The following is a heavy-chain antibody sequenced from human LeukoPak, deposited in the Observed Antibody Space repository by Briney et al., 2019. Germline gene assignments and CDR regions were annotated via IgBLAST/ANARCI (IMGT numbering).Heavy chain of an antibody. CDR3: ARTTMVRGAFDY. CDR2: INPSGGST. J-gene: IGHJ4*02. CDR1: GYTFTSYY. V-gene: IGHV1-46*01. Sequence: ASVKVSCKASGYTFTSYYMHWVRQAPGQGLEWMGIINPSGGSTSYAQKFQGKVTMTRDTSTSTVYMELSSLRSEDTAVYYCARTTMVRGAFDYWGQGTLVTVSS. D-gene: IGHD3-10*01.